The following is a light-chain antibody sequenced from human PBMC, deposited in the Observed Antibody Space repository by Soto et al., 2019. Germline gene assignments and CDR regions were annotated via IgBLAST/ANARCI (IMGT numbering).Light chain of an antibody. Sequence: QSVLTQPPSASETPGQRVTMSCSGSTSNIGRNFVYWYQQVPGTAPKLLIYMNEQRPSGVPDPFSGSKSGTTASLAISGLQSEDEADYYCAAWDASVSSHVFGTGTKLTVL. CDR3: AAWDASVSSHV. CDR1: TSNIGRNF. CDR2: MNE. V-gene: IGLV1-47*01. J-gene: IGLJ1*01.